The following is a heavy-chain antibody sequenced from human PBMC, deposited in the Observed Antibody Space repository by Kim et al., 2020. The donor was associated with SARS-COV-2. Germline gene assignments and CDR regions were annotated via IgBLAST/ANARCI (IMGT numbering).Heavy chain of an antibody. V-gene: IGHV3-23*01. D-gene: IGHD3-10*01. CDR3: LDYHGSGSHGFR. CDR1: GITFANYG. CDR2: ISGNDGTT. J-gene: IGHJ1*01. Sequence: GSLRLSCAASGITFANYGVTWVRQAPGKGLEWVSSISGNDGTTYYADSVRGRSTISRDNSKNTMYLQLSNMRAEDTATYYCLDYHGSGSHGFRWGQGALVTVSS.